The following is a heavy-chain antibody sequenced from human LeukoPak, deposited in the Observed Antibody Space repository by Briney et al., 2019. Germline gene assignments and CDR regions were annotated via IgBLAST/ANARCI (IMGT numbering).Heavy chain of an antibody. V-gene: IGHV4-59*08. CDR2: IYYSGST. CDR3: AGGRQQLVLWFDP. Sequence: SETLSLTCTVSGGSISSYYWSWIRQPPGKGLEWIGYIYYSGSTNYNPSLKSRVTISVDTSKNQFSLKLSSVTAADTAVYYCAGGRQQLVLWFDPWGQGTLVTVSS. D-gene: IGHD6-13*01. J-gene: IGHJ5*02. CDR1: GGSISSYY.